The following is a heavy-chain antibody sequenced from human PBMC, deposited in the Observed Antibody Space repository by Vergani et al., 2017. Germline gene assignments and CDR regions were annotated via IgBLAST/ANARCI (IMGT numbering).Heavy chain of an antibody. Sequence: QVQLQESGPGLVKPSETLSLTCAVSGYSISSGYYWGLSRQPPGKGLEWIGIIYHSGRTYYNPSLRSRITISVDTSKNQFSLTLRYVTAADTAVYHCGSLDGSLRENWGQGTLVTVSS. D-gene: IGHD1-14*01. CDR2: IYHSGRT. J-gene: IGHJ4*02. CDR3: GSLDGSLREN. V-gene: IGHV4-38-2*01. CDR1: GYSISSGYY.